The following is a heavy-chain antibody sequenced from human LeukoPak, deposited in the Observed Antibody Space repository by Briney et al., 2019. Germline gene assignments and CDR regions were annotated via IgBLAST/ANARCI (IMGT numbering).Heavy chain of an antibody. CDR3: AKYFQTILGVVIDY. CDR2: ISGSGGST. Sequence: GGSLRLSCAASGFTFSSYAMSWVRPAPGKGREWVSSISGSGGSTYYADSVKGRFTISRDNSKNTLYLQMDSLRGEGTAVYYCAKYFQTILGVVIDYWGQGTLVTVPP. D-gene: IGHD3-3*01. J-gene: IGHJ4*02. CDR1: GFTFSSYA. V-gene: IGHV3-23*01.